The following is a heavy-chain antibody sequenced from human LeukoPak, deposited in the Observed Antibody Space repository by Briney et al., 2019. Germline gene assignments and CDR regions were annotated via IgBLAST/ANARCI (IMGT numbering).Heavy chain of an antibody. Sequence: SETLSLTCAVYGGSFSGYYWSWIRQPPGKGLEWIGEINHSGSTNYDPSLKSRVTISVDTSKNQFSLKLSSVTAADTAVYYCAREGRVYYYDSSGYYRGWFDPWGQGTLVTVSS. CDR1: GGSFSGYY. CDR2: INHSGST. J-gene: IGHJ5*02. D-gene: IGHD3-22*01. CDR3: AREGRVYYYDSSGYYRGWFDP. V-gene: IGHV4-34*01.